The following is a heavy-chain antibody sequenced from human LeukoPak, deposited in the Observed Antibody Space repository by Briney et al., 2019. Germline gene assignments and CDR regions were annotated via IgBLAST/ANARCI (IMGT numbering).Heavy chain of an antibody. CDR1: GYTFTRYA. D-gene: IGHD3-22*01. CDR3: ARVSEYYYDSTYDY. Sequence: ASVKVSCKASGYTFTRYAMNWVRQAPGQGLGWMGWINTNTGNPTYAQGFTGRFVFSLDTSVSTAYLQISSLKAEDTAIYYCARVSEYYYDSTYDYWGQGTLVTVSS. CDR2: INTNTGNP. V-gene: IGHV7-4-1*02. J-gene: IGHJ4*02.